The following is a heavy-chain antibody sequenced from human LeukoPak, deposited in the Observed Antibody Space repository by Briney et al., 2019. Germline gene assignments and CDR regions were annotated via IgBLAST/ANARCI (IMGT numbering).Heavy chain of an antibody. Sequence: ASVKVSCKASGYTFTSYYMHWVRQAPGQGLEWMGWINPNSGGTNYAQKFQGRVTMTRDTSISTAYMELSRLRSDDTAVYYCARVPAYYDYVWGSYRQASYYFDYWGQGTLVTVSS. V-gene: IGHV1-2*02. CDR1: GYTFTSYY. CDR3: ARVPAYYDYVWGSYRQASYYFDY. CDR2: INPNSGGT. D-gene: IGHD3-16*02. J-gene: IGHJ4*02.